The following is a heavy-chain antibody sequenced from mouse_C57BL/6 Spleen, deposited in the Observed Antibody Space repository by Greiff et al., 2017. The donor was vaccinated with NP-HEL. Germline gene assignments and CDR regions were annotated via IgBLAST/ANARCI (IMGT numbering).Heavy chain of an antibody. CDR2: IYPGSGST. CDR1: GYTFTSYW. D-gene: IGHD1-1*01. CDR3: ARGGTTVVGGAWFAY. J-gene: IGHJ3*01. V-gene: IGHV1-55*01. Sequence: QQSGAELVKPGASVKMSCKASGYTFTSYWITWVKQRPGQGLEWIGDIYPGSGSTNYNEKFKSKATLTVDTSSSTAYMQLSSLTSEDSAVYYCARGGTTVVGGAWFAYWGQGTLVTVSA.